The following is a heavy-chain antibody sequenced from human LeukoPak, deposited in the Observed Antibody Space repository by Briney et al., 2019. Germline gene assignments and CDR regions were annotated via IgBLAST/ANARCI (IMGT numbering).Heavy chain of an antibody. V-gene: IGHV3-53*01. CDR2: IYSGGST. CDR1: GFTVSSNY. D-gene: IGHD6-19*01. CDR3: ASVGIAVADSF. Sequence: GGSLRLSCAASGFTVSSNYMSWVRQAPGKGLEWVSVIYSGGSTYYADSVKGRFTISRDSSKNTLYLQMNSLRAEDTAVYYCASVGIAVADSFWGQGTLVTVSS. J-gene: IGHJ4*02.